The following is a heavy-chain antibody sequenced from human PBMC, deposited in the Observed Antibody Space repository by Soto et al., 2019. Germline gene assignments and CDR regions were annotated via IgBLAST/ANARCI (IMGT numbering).Heavy chain of an antibody. J-gene: IGHJ4*02. Sequence: EVQLLESGGGLGQPGGSLRLSCAASGFTFSSYAMSLVRQAPGKGLEWVSAISGSGGSTYYADSGKGRFTISRDNSKNTQYLQINSLRAEDTAVYYCATSRFEMVYLVFWGQGTLVTVSS. CDR1: GFTFSSYA. D-gene: IGHD2-8*01. CDR2: ISGSGGST. V-gene: IGHV3-23*01. CDR3: ATSRFEMVYLVF.